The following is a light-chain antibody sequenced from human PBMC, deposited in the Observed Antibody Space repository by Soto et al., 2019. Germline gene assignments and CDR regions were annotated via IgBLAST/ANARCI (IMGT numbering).Light chain of an antibody. CDR2: DIS. V-gene: IGKV3-11*01. CDR3: QQRFAWPNS. CDR1: QSVSIY. Sequence: EIVLTQSPATLSLSPGERATLSCRASQSVSIYLAWYQQRPGQTPRLLIYDISTRAAGIPARFSGSVFRTDYTLTLSTLEPEDSEVYYCQQRFAWPNSFGGGTKVQI. J-gene: IGKJ4*01.